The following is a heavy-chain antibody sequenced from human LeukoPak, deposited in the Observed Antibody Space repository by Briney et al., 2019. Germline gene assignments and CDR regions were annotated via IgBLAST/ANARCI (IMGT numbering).Heavy chain of an antibody. V-gene: IGHV4-59*01. CDR2: IYYSGST. CDR1: GGSISSYY. D-gene: IGHD5-24*01. J-gene: IGHJ3*02. Sequence: PETLSLTCTVSGGSISSYYWNWIRQPPGKGLEWIGYIYYSGSTNYNPSLKSRVTISVDTSKNQFSLKLSSVTAADTAVHYCAGRLWRRDGYNLSAFDIWGQGTMVTVSS. CDR3: AGRLWRRDGYNLSAFDI.